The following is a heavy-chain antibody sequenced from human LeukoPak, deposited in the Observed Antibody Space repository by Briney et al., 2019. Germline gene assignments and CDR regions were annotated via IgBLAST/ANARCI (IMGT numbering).Heavy chain of an antibody. D-gene: IGHD3-10*01. CDR1: GYSFSDYY. J-gene: IGHJ4*02. CDR3: AIRMVRGVLLEDY. V-gene: IGHV1-2*02. Sequence: KPGASVKVSCKASGYSFSDYYMHWVRQAPGQGLEWLGWINPNSGGTNYAQKFQGRVSMTTDTSTSTAYMELRSLRSDDTAVYYCAIRMVRGVLLEDYWGQGTLVTVSS. CDR2: INPNSGGT.